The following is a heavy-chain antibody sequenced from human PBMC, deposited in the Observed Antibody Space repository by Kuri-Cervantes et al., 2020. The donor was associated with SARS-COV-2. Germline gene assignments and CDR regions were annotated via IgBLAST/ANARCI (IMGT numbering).Heavy chain of an antibody. Sequence: ASVKVSCKASGGTFSSYAISWVRQAPGQGPEWMGWISAYNGNTNYAQKFRGRVTMTTDTSTSTAYMELRSLRSDDTAVYYCARWAPGGYDFWSGPLDYWGQGTLVTVSS. D-gene: IGHD3-3*01. J-gene: IGHJ4*02. V-gene: IGHV1-18*01. CDR2: ISAYNGNT. CDR1: GGTFSSYA. CDR3: ARWAPGGYDFWSGPLDY.